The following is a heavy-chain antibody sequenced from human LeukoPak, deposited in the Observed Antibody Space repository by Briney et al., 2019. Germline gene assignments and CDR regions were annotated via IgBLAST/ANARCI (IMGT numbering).Heavy chain of an antibody. CDR3: AREEGGSGSSYFYYMYV. Sequence: SETLSLTCTVFGGSISSYFWNWIRQPPGKGLVWIGYIDYSGSTNYNPPLKSRVTILVDTSKNHFSLKLSSLTAADTAVYYCAREEGGSGSSYFYYMYVWGIGTTVTVSS. D-gene: IGHD3-10*01. J-gene: IGHJ6*03. CDR2: IDYSGST. V-gene: IGHV4-59*01. CDR1: GGSISSYF.